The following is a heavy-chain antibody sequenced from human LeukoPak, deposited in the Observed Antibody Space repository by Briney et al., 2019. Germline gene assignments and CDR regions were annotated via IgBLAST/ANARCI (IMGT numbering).Heavy chain of an antibody. J-gene: IGHJ6*02. V-gene: IGHV3-9*01. Sequence: GGSLRLSCAASGFTFDDYAMHWVRQAPGKGLEWVSGISWNSGSIGYADSVKGRFTISRDNAKNSLYLQMSSLRAEDTALYYCAKDKGAVGAYGMDVWGQGTTVTVSS. CDR1: GFTFDDYA. CDR2: ISWNSGSI. D-gene: IGHD2-15*01. CDR3: AKDKGAVGAYGMDV.